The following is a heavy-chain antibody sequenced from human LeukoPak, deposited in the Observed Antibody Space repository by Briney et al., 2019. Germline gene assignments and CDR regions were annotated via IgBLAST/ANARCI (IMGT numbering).Heavy chain of an antibody. CDR2: IRYDGSNK. CDR1: GFTFSSYG. D-gene: IGHD6-19*01. V-gene: IGHV3-30*02. Sequence: GGSLRLSCAASGFTFSSYGMHWVRQAPGKGLEWVAFIRYDGSNKYYADSVKGRFTISRDNSKNTMYTQMNSLRAEDTAVYYCAKDRIAVAAATPDYWGQGALVTVSS. J-gene: IGHJ4*01. CDR3: AKDRIAVAAATPDY.